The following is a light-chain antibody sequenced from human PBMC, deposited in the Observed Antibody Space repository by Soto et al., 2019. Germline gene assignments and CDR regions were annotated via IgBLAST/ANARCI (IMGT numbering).Light chain of an antibody. V-gene: IGKV3-11*01. CDR1: QTVGSH. CDR2: DAS. J-gene: IGKJ4*01. CDR3: QQRSNWPLT. Sequence: EIVLTQSPATLSLFPGERATLSCWASQTVGSHLAWYQQKTGQAPRLLIYDASNRATGIPARFSGSGSGTDFTLTISSLEPEDFAVYYCQQRSNWPLTLGGGTKVEIK.